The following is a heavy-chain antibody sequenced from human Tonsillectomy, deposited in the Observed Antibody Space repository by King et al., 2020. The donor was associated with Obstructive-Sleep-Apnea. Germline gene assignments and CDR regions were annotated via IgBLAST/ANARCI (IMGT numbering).Heavy chain of an antibody. V-gene: IGHV3-9*01. CDR2: ISWNSGSI. Sequence: VQLVESGGGLVQPGRSLRLSCAASGFTFDDYAMHWVRQAPGKGLEWGSGISWNSGSIGYADSVKGRFTISRDNAKNSLYLQMNSLRAEDTALYYCARGFGESGMDVWGQGTTVTVSS. J-gene: IGHJ6*02. CDR1: GFTFDDYA. D-gene: IGHD3-10*01. CDR3: ARGFGESGMDV.